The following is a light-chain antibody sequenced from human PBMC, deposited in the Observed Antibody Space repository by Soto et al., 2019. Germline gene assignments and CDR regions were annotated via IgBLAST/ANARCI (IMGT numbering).Light chain of an antibody. J-gene: IGKJ2*01. Sequence: DVQMTQFPSTLSASVGDTVTITCRASERIGRGLAWYQQKPGKAPNLLIFDGSTLESGVPSRFSGVGSGTEFTLTIVDLPPDDFATYYCQQYNFYSPFTFGRGTKVDSK. CDR1: ERIGRG. CDR3: QQYNFYSPFT. V-gene: IGKV1-5*01. CDR2: DGS.